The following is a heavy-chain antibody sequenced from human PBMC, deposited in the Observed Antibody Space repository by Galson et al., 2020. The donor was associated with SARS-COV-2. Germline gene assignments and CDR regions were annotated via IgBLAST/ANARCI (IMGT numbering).Heavy chain of an antibody. Sequence: GGSLRLSCAASGFTLGIYEMNWVRQAPGKGLAWVSFISSSGSTKYHADSVKGRFTISRDHAKNSLILQMNSLRAEDTALYYCARGPPDFADYGMDVWGQGTTVTVSS. D-gene: IGHD2-21*01. CDR3: ARGPPDFADYGMDV. V-gene: IGHV3-48*03. CDR1: GFTLGIYE. CDR2: ISSSGSTK. J-gene: IGHJ6*02.